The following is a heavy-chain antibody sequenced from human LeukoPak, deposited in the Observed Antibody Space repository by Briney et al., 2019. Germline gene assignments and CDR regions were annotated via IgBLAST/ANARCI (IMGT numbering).Heavy chain of an antibody. CDR2: ISAYNGNT. CDR3: ARDRHGGNSDY. D-gene: IGHD4-23*01. V-gene: IGHV1-18*01. J-gene: IGHJ4*02. CDR1: GGTFSSYA. Sequence: ASVKVSCKASGGTFSSYAISWVRQAPGQGLEWMGWISAYNGNTNYAQKLQGRVTMTTDTSTSTAYMELRSLRSDDTAVYYCARDRHGGNSDYWGQGTLVTVSS.